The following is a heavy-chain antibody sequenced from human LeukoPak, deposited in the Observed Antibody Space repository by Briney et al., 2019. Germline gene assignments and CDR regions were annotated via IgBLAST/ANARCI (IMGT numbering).Heavy chain of an antibody. CDR3: AKAASSSWPSYYYGMDV. V-gene: IGHV3-23*01. D-gene: IGHD6-13*01. J-gene: IGHJ6*02. Sequence: GGSLRLSCAASGFTFSTYAMSWVRQAPGKGLEWVSAITNTGLSTYYADSVKGRFTISRDNSKNTLYVQMNSLRAEDTAVYFCAKAASSSWPSYYYGMDVWGQGTTVTVSS. CDR1: GFTFSTYA. CDR2: ITNTGLST.